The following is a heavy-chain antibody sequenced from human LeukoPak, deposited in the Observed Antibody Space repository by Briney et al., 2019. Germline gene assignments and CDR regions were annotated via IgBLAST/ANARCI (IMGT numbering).Heavy chain of an antibody. CDR1: GFTFTSSA. CDR2: IVVGSGNT. J-gene: IGHJ6*02. Sequence: ASVKVSCKASGFTFTSSAVQWVRQARGQRLEWIGWIVVGSGNTNYAQKFQERVTITRDMSTSTAYMELSSLKTEDTAVYYCTRDSSGYYFHYYYGMDVWGQGTTITVSS. V-gene: IGHV1-58*01. CDR3: TRDSSGYYFHYYYGMDV. D-gene: IGHD3-22*01.